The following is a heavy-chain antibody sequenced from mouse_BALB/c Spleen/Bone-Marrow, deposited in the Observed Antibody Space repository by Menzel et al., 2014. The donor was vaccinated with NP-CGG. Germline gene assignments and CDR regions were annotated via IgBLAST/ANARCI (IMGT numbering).Heavy chain of an antibody. CDR3: ASEFAY. CDR2: IWNIGTT. Sequence: QVQLKHSGPGLVQSSQSLSITCTVSGLSLTSYGVHWVRLSPGKGLEWLGVIWNIGTTDYNAAFISRLSITKDNSKSQVFYKMNSLKANDTAIYYCASEFAYWGQGTLVTVSA. V-gene: IGHV2-4-1*01. CDR1: GLSLTSYG. J-gene: IGHJ3*01.